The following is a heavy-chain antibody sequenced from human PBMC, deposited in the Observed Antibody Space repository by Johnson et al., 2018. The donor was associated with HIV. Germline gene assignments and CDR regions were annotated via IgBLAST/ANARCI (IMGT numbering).Heavy chain of an antibody. CDR2: IRYDGSSK. D-gene: IGHD3-22*01. CDR1: GFSFSSYG. J-gene: IGHJ3*02. CDR3: AKDTATPWGYYDSSGTGAFDI. V-gene: IGHV3-30*02. Sequence: VQLVESGGGVVQPGGSLRLSCAASGFSFSSYGMHWVRQAPGKGLEWVAFIRYDGSSKYYADSVKGRFTISRDNSKNTLYLQMSSLRAEDTALYYCAKDTATPWGYYDSSGTGAFDIWGQGTMVTVSS.